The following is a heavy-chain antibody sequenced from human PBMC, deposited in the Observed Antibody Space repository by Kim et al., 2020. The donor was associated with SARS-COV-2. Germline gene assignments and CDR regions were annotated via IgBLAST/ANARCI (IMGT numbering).Heavy chain of an antibody. D-gene: IGHD6-19*01. J-gene: IGHJ4*02. V-gene: IGHV3-23*01. Sequence: SVKGRFTISRDNSKNTLYLQMNSLRAEDTAVYYCAKDLSPGSGDRGYFDYWGQGTLVTVSS. CDR3: AKDLSPGSGDRGYFDY.